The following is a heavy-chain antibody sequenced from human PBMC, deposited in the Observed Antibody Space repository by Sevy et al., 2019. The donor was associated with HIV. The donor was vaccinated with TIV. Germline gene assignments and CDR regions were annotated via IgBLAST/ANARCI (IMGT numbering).Heavy chain of an antibody. V-gene: IGHV3-33*01. CDR1: GFTFSSYG. J-gene: IGHJ5*02. D-gene: IGHD2-15*01. CDR3: AREQRDCSGGSCYGGWFDP. CDR2: IWYDGSNK. Sequence: GGSLRLSCAASGFTFSSYGMHWVRQAPGKGLEWVAVIWYDGSNKYYADSVKGRFTISRDYSKNTLYLQMNSLRAEDTAVYYCAREQRDCSGGSCYGGWFDPWGQGTLVTVSS.